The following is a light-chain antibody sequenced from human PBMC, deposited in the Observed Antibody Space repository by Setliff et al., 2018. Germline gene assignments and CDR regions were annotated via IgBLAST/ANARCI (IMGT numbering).Light chain of an antibody. CDR2: DVS. J-gene: IGLJ2*01. CDR1: SSDIGDSKY. V-gene: IGLV2-14*03. CDR3: SSYGSSTLL. Sequence: QSALTQPASVSGSPGQSITISCTGTSSDIGDSKYVSWYQQHPGKAPKLLIFDVSVRPSGVSNRFSGSKSGNTASLSISGLQAEDEAEYYCSSYGSSTLLVGGGTK.